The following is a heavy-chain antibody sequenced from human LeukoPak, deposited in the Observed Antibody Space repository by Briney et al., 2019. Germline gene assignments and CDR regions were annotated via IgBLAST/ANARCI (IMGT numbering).Heavy chain of an antibody. D-gene: IGHD2-2*01. Sequence: GASVKVSCKSSGYTFTVYYLHWVRQAPGQGLEWMGWINPNTGGTNYAQNFQGRVTMTRDTSISTAYMEVTRLRSDDTAVYYCARALVPAAQRLSSWGQGTLVTASS. CDR3: ARALVPAAQRLSS. CDR1: GYTFTVYY. J-gene: IGHJ5*02. CDR2: INPNTGGT. V-gene: IGHV1-2*02.